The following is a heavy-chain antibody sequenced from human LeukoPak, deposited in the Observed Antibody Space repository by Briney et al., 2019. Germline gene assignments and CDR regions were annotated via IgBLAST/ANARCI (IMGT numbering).Heavy chain of an antibody. CDR3: ARGRIADSYWFDP. V-gene: IGHV1-2*04. J-gene: IGHJ5*02. CDR1: GYTFTGYY. Sequence: ASVKVSCKASGYTFTGYYIHWVRQAPGQGLEWMGWINPNSGGTNYAQKFQGWVTMTRDTSISTAYMELSRLRSGDTAVYYCARGRIADSYWFDPWGQGTPVTVSS. D-gene: IGHD6-13*01. CDR2: INPNSGGT.